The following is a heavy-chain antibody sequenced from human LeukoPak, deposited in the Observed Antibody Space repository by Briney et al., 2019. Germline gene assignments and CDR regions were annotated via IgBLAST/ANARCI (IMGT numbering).Heavy chain of an antibody. D-gene: IGHD6-6*01. CDR2: ISTNGVNT. J-gene: IGHJ4*02. V-gene: IGHV3-23*01. CDR1: GFTFGNYA. CDR3: AKGSAAARPYYFDS. Sequence: GGSLRLSCQTSGFTFGNYAMSWVRQAQGKELEWISAISTNGVNTYYADSVKGRFTISRDNSRHTLSPQMNGLRADDTAVYYCAKGSAAARPYYFDSWGQGTLVAVSS.